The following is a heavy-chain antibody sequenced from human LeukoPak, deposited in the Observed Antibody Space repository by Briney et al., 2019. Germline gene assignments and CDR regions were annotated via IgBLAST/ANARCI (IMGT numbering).Heavy chain of an antibody. CDR1: GFTFNNYA. CDR3: SAYFDY. V-gene: IGHV3-23*01. J-gene: IGHJ4*02. CDR2: ITGSGGHT. Sequence: GGSLRLSCEASGFTFNNYALAWVRQSPGKGLEWVSGITGSGGHTYYAHSVKGRFTISRDNSKNTLYLQMYSLRAEDTAVYYCSAYFDYWGQGTLVTVSS.